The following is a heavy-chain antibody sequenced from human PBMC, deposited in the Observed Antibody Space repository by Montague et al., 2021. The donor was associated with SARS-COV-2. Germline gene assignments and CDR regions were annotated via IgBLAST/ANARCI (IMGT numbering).Heavy chain of an antibody. CDR2: INHRGST. D-gene: IGHD3-22*01. CDR1: DGSLSDYS. Sequence: SETLSLTCAAYDGSLSDYSWTWIRQPPGKGLAWIGEINHRGSTHYNPSLKSQVTISVDTSKNQFSLKMTSVTAADTAVYYCARGRQHINMVVVVVTGGEYYFDFWGQGTLVAVAS. J-gene: IGHJ4*02. CDR3: ARGRQHINMVVVVVTGGEYYFDF. V-gene: IGHV4-34*01.